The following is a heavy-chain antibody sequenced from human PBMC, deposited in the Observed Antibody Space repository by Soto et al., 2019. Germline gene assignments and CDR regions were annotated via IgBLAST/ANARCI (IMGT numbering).Heavy chain of an antibody. J-gene: IGHJ6*02. Sequence: QVQLVQSGAEVKKPGSSVKVSCKASGGTFSNYAISWVRQAPGQGLEWMGGIIPNFGTANYAQKFQGRVTITADESTSTSYMELSSLRSEDTAVYHCARAADYYDSTGYYCVYYGMDVWGQGTTVTVSS. CDR2: IIPNFGTA. CDR1: GGTFSNYA. V-gene: IGHV1-69*01. D-gene: IGHD3-22*01. CDR3: ARAADYYDSTGYYCVYYGMDV.